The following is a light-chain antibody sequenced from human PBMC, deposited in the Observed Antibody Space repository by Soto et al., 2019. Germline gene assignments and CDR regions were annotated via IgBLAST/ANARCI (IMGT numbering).Light chain of an antibody. CDR3: SSYTSSSTFV. CDR1: SSDIGAYNY. V-gene: IGLV2-14*01. CDR2: EVS. Sequence: QSVLTQPASVSGSPGQSITISCTGTSSDIGAYNYVSWSQQHPGKAPQLMIYEVSNRPSGVSNRFSGSKSGNTASLTISGLQAEDEADYYCSSYTSSSTFVFGTGTKVNV. J-gene: IGLJ1*01.